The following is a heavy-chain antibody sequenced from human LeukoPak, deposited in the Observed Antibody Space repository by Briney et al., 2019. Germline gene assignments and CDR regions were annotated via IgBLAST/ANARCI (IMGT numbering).Heavy chain of an antibody. J-gene: IGHJ5*02. D-gene: IGHD6-13*01. CDR2: IYPGDSDT. CDR1: GYSFTSYW. Sequence: GESLEISCKGSGYSFTSYWIGWVRQMPGKGLEWMGIIYPGDSDTRYSPSFQGQVTISADKSISTAYLQWSSLKASDTAMYYCARHRLISSSLPWFDPWGQGTLVTVSS. CDR3: ARHRLISSSLPWFDP. V-gene: IGHV5-51*01.